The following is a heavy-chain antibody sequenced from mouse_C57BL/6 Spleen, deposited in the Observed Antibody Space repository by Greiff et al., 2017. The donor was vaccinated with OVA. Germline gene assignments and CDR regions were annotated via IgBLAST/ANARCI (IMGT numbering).Heavy chain of an antibody. J-gene: IGHJ2*01. Sequence: SGAELVKPGASVKLSCKASGYTFTSYWMHWVKQRPGQGLEWIGMIHPNSGSTNYNEKFKSKATLTVDKSSSTAYMQLSSLTSEDSAVYYCARITTVVDYFDYWGQGTTLTVSS. CDR3: ARITTVVDYFDY. CDR2: IHPNSGST. D-gene: IGHD1-1*01. CDR1: GYTFTSYW. V-gene: IGHV1-64*01.